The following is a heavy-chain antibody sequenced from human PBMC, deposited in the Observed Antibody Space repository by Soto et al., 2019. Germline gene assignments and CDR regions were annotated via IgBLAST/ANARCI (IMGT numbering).Heavy chain of an antibody. CDR3: ARAQQPGYYFDY. V-gene: IGHV4-59*01. CDR2: IYYSGST. J-gene: IGHJ4*02. D-gene: IGHD2-15*01. CDR1: GGSISSYY. Sequence: QVQLQESGPGLVKPSETLSLTCTVSGGSISSYYWSWIRQPPGKGLEWIGYIYYSGSTTYNPSLKIRVTISVDTANNQCSLKLSSVTAADTAVYYCARAQQPGYYFDYWGQGTLVTVSS.